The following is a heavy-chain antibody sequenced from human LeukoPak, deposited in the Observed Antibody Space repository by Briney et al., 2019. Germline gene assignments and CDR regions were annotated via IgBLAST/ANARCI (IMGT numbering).Heavy chain of an antibody. CDR2: ISSSSSYI. Sequence: GVSLRLSCAASGFTFSSYSMNWVRQAPGKGLEWVSSISSSSSYIYYADSVKGRFTISRDNSKNTLYLQMNSLRAEDTAVYYCARGAGRWLHFDYWGQGTLVTVSS. CDR1: GFTFSSYS. J-gene: IGHJ4*02. CDR3: ARGAGRWLHFDY. V-gene: IGHV3-21*04. D-gene: IGHD5-24*01.